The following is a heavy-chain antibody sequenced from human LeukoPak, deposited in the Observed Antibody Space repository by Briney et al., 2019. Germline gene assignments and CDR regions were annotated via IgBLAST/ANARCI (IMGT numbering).Heavy chain of an antibody. D-gene: IGHD4-17*01. CDR1: GFTFSSYA. J-gene: IGHJ4*02. V-gene: IGHV3-30-3*01. Sequence: PGRSLRLSCAASGFTFSSYAMHWVRQAPGKGLEWVAVISYDGSNKYYADSVKGRFTISRDNSKNTLYLQMNSLRAEDTAVYYCARGATVKYYFDYWGQGTLVTVSS. CDR3: ARGATVKYYFDY. CDR2: ISYDGSNK.